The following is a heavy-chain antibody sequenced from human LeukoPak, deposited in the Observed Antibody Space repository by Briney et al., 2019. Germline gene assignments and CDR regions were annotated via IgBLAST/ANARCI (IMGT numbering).Heavy chain of an antibody. J-gene: IGHJ5*02. CDR3: ARDPYDILTGYYKGWFDP. Sequence: PSETLSLTCTVSGASISSSSYYWGWIRQPPGKGLERIGSIYYSGSTYYNPSLKSRVTISVDTSKNQFSLKLSSVAAADTAVYYCARDPYDILTGYYKGWFDPWGQGTLVTVSS. CDR2: IYYSGST. V-gene: IGHV4-39*07. D-gene: IGHD3-9*01. CDR1: GASISSSSYY.